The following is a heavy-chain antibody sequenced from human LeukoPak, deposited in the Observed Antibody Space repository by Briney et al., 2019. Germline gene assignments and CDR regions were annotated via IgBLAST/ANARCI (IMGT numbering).Heavy chain of an antibody. Sequence: SETLSLTCAVYGGSFSGYYWSLIRQPPGKGLEWIGEINHSGSTNYNPSLKSRVTISVDTSKNQFSLKLSSVTAADTAVYYCARDSSGRAIDYWGQGTLVTVSS. CDR1: GGSFSGYY. CDR3: ARDSSGRAIDY. J-gene: IGHJ4*02. CDR2: INHSGST. V-gene: IGHV4-34*01. D-gene: IGHD3-22*01.